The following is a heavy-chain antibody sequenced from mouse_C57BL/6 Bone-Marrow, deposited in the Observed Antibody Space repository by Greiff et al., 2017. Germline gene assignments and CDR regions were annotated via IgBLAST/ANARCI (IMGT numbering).Heavy chain of an antibody. J-gene: IGHJ3*01. CDR2: IDPSDSET. Sequence: QVQLQQPGAELVRPGSSVKLSCKASGYTFTSYWMHWVKQRPIQGLEWIGNIDPSDSETHYNQKFKDKATLTVDQSSSTAYMQRSSLTSEDSAVYYCARGGFAYWGQGTLVTVSA. CDR3: ARGGFAY. CDR1: GYTFTSYW. V-gene: IGHV1-52*01.